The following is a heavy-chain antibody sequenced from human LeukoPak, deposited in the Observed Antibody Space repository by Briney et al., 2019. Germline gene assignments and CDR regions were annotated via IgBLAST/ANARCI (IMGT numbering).Heavy chain of an antibody. J-gene: IGHJ4*02. Sequence: GESLRLYCAASGFSVIRSFRSWVRQAPGKGLEWVSVIYSDGRTYYADAVKGRFTISRDNSQNTLYLLMNSLRAEDTAVYYCAREVGGYIGERGYFDYWGQGTLVAVSS. CDR3: AREVGGYIGERGYFDY. CDR1: GFSVIRSF. V-gene: IGHV3-66*01. CDR2: IYSDGRT. D-gene: IGHD5-12*01.